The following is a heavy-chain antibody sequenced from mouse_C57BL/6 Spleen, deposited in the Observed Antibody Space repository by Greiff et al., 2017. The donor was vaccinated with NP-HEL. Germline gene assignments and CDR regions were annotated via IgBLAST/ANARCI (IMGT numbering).Heavy chain of an antibody. CDR2: IHPNSGST. D-gene: IGHD3-2*02. J-gene: IGHJ3*01. CDR1: GYTFTSYW. Sequence: VQLQQPGAELVKPGASVKLSCKASGYTFTSYWMHWVKQRPGQGLEWIGMIHPNSGSTNYNEKFKSKATLTVDKSSSTAYMQLSSLTSEDSAVYDGARYGEGGRLRRRWFAYWGQGTLVTVAA. CDR3: ARYGEGGRLRRRWFAY. V-gene: IGHV1-64*01.